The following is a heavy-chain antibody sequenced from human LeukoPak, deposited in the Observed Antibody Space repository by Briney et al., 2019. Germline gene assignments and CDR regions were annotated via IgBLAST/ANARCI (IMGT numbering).Heavy chain of an antibody. J-gene: IGHJ2*01. CDR3: ARDRGSGRYWYFDL. CDR1: GGSFSGYY. D-gene: IGHD1-14*01. CDR2: INHSGST. Sequence: SETLSLTCAVYGGSFSGYYWSWIRQPPGKGLEWIGEINHSGSTNYNPSLKSRVTISVDTSKNQFSLKLSSVTAADTAVYYRARDRGSGRYWYFDLWGRGTLVTVSS. V-gene: IGHV4-34*01.